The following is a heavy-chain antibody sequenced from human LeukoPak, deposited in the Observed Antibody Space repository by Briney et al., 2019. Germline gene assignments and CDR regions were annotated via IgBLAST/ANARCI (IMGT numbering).Heavy chain of an antibody. D-gene: IGHD2-15*01. J-gene: IGHJ6*02. V-gene: IGHV1-2*06. CDR3: ARDHCSDGGCYEYHYFGMDV. CDR1: GYTFTGNY. Sequence: ASVKVSCKASGYTFTGNYMHWVRQAPGQGLEWMGRINPKSGGTEYAQKYQGRVTMTRDTSISTAYMELSSLRSDDTAVYFCARDHCSDGGCYEYHYFGMDVWGQGTTVTVS. CDR2: INPKSGGT.